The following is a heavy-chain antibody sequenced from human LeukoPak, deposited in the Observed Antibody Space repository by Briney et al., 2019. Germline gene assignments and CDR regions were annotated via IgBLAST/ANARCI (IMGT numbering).Heavy chain of an antibody. CDR1: GFTFDDYG. J-gene: IGHJ6*03. D-gene: IGHD3-22*01. Sequence: GGSLRLSCAASGFTFDDYGMSWVRQAPGKGLEWVSGINWNGGSTGYADSVKGRFTISRDNAKNSLYLQMNSLRAEDTALYYCAREKEDLITNYYYYMDVWGKGTTVTVSS. CDR3: AREKEDLITNYYYYMDV. CDR2: INWNGGST. V-gene: IGHV3-20*04.